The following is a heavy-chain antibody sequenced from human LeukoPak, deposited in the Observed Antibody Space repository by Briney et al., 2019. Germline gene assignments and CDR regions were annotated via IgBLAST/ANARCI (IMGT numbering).Heavy chain of an antibody. D-gene: IGHD4-23*01. Sequence: SETLSLTCAVSGGSFSSYYWSWIRQPPGKGLEWIGQIDHSGSTNFNPSLKSRVTMSVDTTKKRVSLRLNSVTAADTAVYYCARVLLVTPVVAFDIWGQGTMVTVSS. CDR2: IDHSGST. CDR1: GGSFSSYY. V-gene: IGHV4-34*01. CDR3: ARVLLVTPVVAFDI. J-gene: IGHJ3*02.